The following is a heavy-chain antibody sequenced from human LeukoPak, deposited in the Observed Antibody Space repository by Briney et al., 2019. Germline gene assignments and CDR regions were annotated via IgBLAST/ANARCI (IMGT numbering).Heavy chain of an antibody. V-gene: IGHV1-18*01. CDR2: ISAYNGNT. CDR1: GYTFTSYG. Sequence: ASVKVSCKASGYTFTSYGISWVRQAPGQGLEWMGWISAYNGNTNYAQKLQGRVTMTTDTSTSTAYMELRSLRSDDTAVYYCARAEGDYGPYNWFDPWGQGTLVTVSS. J-gene: IGHJ5*02. D-gene: IGHD4-17*01. CDR3: ARAEGDYGPYNWFDP.